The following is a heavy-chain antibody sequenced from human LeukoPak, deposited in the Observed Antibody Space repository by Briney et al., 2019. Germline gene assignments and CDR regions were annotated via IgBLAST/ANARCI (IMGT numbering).Heavy chain of an antibody. D-gene: IGHD6-13*01. CDR1: GASIGRYY. V-gene: IGHV4-4*07. CDR2: IYSTGST. J-gene: IGHJ4*02. CDR3: ARQRASAGTAGFDF. Sequence: SETLSLTCTVSGASIGRYYWSWVRQPAGKGLEWIGRIYSTGSTNYNPSLKRRVTMSVDTSKNQFSLRLRSVTAADTAVYYCARQRASAGTAGFDFWGQGALVTVAS.